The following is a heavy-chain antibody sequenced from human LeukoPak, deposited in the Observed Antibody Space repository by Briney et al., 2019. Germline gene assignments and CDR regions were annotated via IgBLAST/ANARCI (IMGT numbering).Heavy chain of an antibody. V-gene: IGHV3-66*01. CDR1: GFTVSSNY. Sequence: GESLKISCAASGFTVSSNYMSWVRQAPGKGLEWVSVIYSGGSTYYADSVKGRFTISRDNSKNTRYLQMNSLRAEDTAVYYCARDSPGAFGELFNRNPPLDYWGQGTLVTVSS. D-gene: IGHD3-10*01. J-gene: IGHJ4*02. CDR3: ARDSPGAFGELFNRNPPLDY. CDR2: IYSGGST.